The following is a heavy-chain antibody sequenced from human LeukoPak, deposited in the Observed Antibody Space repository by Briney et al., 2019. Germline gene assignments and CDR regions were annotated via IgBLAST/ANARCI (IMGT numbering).Heavy chain of an antibody. D-gene: IGHD2-2*01. Sequence: GGSLRLSCAASGFTFSTYSMNWVRQAPGKGLEWVSYISSSSSTKYYADSVKGRFTISRDNAKNSLYLQMNSLRAEDTAVYYCAGLTLGCSSTSCYAWGQGTLVTVSS. CDR3: AGLTLGCSSTSCYA. J-gene: IGHJ5*02. V-gene: IGHV3-48*01. CDR1: GFTFSTYS. CDR2: ISSSSSTK.